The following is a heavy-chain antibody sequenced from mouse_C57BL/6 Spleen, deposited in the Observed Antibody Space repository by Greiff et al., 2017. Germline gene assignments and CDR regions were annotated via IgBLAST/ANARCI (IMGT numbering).Heavy chain of an antibody. CDR3: ARGTYGSSYGFAY. CDR1: GYSFTDYT. Sequence: VQLQQSGPELVKPGASVKISCTASGYSFTDYTMNWVKQSNGKSLEWIGVINPNYGTTSYNQKFKGKATLTVDQSSSTAYMQLNSLTSEDSAVYYCARGTYGSSYGFAYWGQGTLVTVSA. V-gene: IGHV1-39*01. CDR2: INPNYGTT. D-gene: IGHD1-1*01. J-gene: IGHJ3*01.